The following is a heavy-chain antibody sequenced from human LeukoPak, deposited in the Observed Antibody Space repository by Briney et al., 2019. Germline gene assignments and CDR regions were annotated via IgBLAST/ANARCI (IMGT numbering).Heavy chain of an antibody. V-gene: IGHV3-21*01. CDR1: GFTFSSYS. CDR3: AREVGYSSGYPLDY. Sequence: GGSLRLSCAASGFTFSSYSMNWVRQAPGKGLEWVSSISSSSSYIYYAHSVKGRFTISRDNAKNSLYLQMNSLRAEDTAVYYCAREVGYSSGYPLDYWGQGTLVTVSS. D-gene: IGHD3-22*01. J-gene: IGHJ4*02. CDR2: ISSSSSYI.